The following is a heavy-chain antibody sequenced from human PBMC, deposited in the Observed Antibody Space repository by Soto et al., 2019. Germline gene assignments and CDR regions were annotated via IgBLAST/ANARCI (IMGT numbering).Heavy chain of an antibody. J-gene: IGHJ6*03. Sequence: KQSQTLSLTCAISGDSVSTNSAAWNWIRQSPSRGLEWLGRTYYRSKWYNDYAVSVKSRITINPDTSKNQFSLQLNSVTPEDTAVYYCARDSYSSKPGYYYYYMDVWGKGTTVTVSS. D-gene: IGHD6-13*01. CDR2: TYYRSKWYN. CDR1: GDSVSTNSAA. CDR3: ARDSYSSKPGYYYYYMDV. V-gene: IGHV6-1*01.